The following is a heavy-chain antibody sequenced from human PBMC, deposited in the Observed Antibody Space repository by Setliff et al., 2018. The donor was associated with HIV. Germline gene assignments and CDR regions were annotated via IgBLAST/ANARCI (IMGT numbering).Heavy chain of an antibody. J-gene: IGHJ4*02. D-gene: IGHD2-21*02. V-gene: IGHV1-18*01. CDR2: ISGHSDSR. Sequence: ASVKVSCKASGYTFTNYGISWVRQAPGQGLEWMGWISGHSDSRKYGRQFQGRVTITADESTSTSSMELSSLGSEDTAVYYCARVNGGNSPYYFDSWGQGTLVTVSS. CDR1: GYTFTNYG. CDR3: ARVNGGNSPYYFDS.